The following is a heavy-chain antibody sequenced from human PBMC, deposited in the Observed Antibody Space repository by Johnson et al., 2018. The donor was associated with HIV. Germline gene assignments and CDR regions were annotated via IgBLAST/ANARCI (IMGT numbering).Heavy chain of an antibody. CDR2: INWNGGST. CDR1: GFTFDDYG. D-gene: IGHD1-1*01. Sequence: VKLVESGGGVVRPGGSLRLSCAASGFTFDDYGMTWVRQTPGKGLEWVSGINWNGGSTGSADSVMGRFTISRDNAKNSLYLQMNSRRAEETALYYCARWTRMNGVDAFDIWGQGTMVTVSS. J-gene: IGHJ3*02. CDR3: ARWTRMNGVDAFDI. V-gene: IGHV3-20*04.